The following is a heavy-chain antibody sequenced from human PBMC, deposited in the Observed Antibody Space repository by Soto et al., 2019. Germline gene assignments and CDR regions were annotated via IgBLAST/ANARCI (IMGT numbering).Heavy chain of an antibody. CDR2: INHSGST. CDR1: GGSFSGYY. D-gene: IGHD3-10*01. CDR3: ARVVATMVREVSWLYYFDY. Sequence: SETVSLTCAVYGGSFSGYYWSWIRQPPGKGLEWIGEINHSGSTNYNPSLKSRVTISVDTSKNQFSLKLSSVTAADTGVYYCARVVATMVREVSWLYYFDYWGQVTLVTVSS. V-gene: IGHV4-34*01. J-gene: IGHJ4*02.